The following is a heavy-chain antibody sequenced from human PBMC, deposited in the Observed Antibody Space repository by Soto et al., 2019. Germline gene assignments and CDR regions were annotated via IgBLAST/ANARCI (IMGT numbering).Heavy chain of an antibody. D-gene: IGHD1-26*01. CDR1: GGSISSTNYF. CDR3: ASLSSGTYYARRNYCDY. V-gene: IGHV4-39*02. J-gene: IGHJ4*02. CDR2: VFSSGSP. Sequence: SETLSLTCTVSGGSISSTNYFWGWIRQPPGKGLEWIGNVFSSGSPFYNPSLMSRVNISLDTSKNHFSLKLSSVTAADPAVYYCASLSSGTYYARRNYCDYWGQGTLVTVSS.